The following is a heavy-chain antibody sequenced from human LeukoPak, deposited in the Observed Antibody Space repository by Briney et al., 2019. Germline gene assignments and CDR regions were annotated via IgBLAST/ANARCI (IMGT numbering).Heavy chain of an antibody. Sequence: ASVKVSCKASGYTFTGYYMHWVRQAPGQGLEWMGWINPNSGGTNYAQKFQGRVTMTRDTSISTAYMELSRLRSDDTAVYYCASLENYYDSSGYPSGSDYWGQGTLVTVSS. J-gene: IGHJ4*02. CDR2: INPNSGGT. V-gene: IGHV1-2*02. D-gene: IGHD3-22*01. CDR3: ASLENYYDSSGYPSGSDY. CDR1: GYTFTGYY.